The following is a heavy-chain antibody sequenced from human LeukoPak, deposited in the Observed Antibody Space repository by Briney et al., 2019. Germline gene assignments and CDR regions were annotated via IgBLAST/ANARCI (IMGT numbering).Heavy chain of an antibody. CDR1: GGSMSGFF. CDR3: ARTSRHFYGSGTNLTPWPAGMDV. D-gene: IGHD3-10*01. J-gene: IGHJ6*02. Sequence: PSETLSLTCTVSGGSMSGFFWTWIRQPPGRELEWIGSIYYSGSPTKYNPSLKSRVTISVDTSKRQFSLNLNSATAADTAVYYCARTSRHFYGSGTNLTPWPAGMDVWGQGTTVTVSS. V-gene: IGHV4-59*01. CDR2: IYYSGSPT.